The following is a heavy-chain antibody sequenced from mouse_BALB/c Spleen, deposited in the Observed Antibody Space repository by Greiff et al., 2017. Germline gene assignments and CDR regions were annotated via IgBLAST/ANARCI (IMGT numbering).Heavy chain of an antibody. Sequence: VKLMESGAELVRPGVSVKISCKGSGYTFTDYAMHWVKQSHAKSLEWIGVISTYYGDASYNQKFKGKATMTVDKSSSTAYMELARLTSEDSAIYYCAGGYGNPAWFAYWGQGTLVTVSA. J-gene: IGHJ3*01. CDR3: AGGYGNPAWFAY. CDR1: GYTFTDYA. CDR2: ISTYYGDA. V-gene: IGHV1S137*01. D-gene: IGHD2-10*02.